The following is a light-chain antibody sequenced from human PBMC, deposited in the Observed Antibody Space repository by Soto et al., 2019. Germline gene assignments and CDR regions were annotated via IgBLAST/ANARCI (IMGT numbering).Light chain of an antibody. CDR1: QSVSNNY. CDR3: HQYGSSPPYT. Sequence: EIVLTQSPGTLSLSPGERATLSCRASQSVSNNYIAWFQKKPGQAPRLLIFGCSDRATGIPDRFSGSGSGTDVTLAISRLEPEDFAVYYCHQYGSSPPYTFGQGTYLEI. J-gene: IGKJ2*01. V-gene: IGKV3-20*01. CDR2: GCS.